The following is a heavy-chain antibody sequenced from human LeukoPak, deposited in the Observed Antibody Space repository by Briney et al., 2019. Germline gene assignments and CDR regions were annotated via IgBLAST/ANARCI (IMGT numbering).Heavy chain of an antibody. CDR1: GGSISSGSYY. V-gene: IGHV4-61*02. Sequence: SQTLSLTCTVSGGSISSGSYYWSWIRQPAGKGVEWIGRIYTSGSTNYNPSLKSRVTISVDTSKNQFSLKLSSVTAADTAVYYCARSAGGFGELANYYFDYWGQGTLVTVSS. CDR2: IYTSGST. J-gene: IGHJ4*02. CDR3: ARSAGGFGELANYYFDY. D-gene: IGHD3-10*01.